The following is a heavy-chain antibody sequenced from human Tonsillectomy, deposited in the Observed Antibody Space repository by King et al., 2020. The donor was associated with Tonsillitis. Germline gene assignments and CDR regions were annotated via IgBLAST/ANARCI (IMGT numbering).Heavy chain of an antibody. Sequence: QLVQSGGGLVQPGGSLRLSCAASGFTFSNYAMSWVRQAPGQGLEWGSTISGSGSNTYYADSVKGRFTIPRDNSKNTQYLQMNSLRAADTAVYYCAKGGEAVAFWLDPWGQGTLVTVSS. CDR1: GFTFSNYA. V-gene: IGHV3-23*04. J-gene: IGHJ5*02. CDR2: ISGSGSNT. D-gene: IGHD6-19*01. CDR3: AKGGEAVAFWLDP.